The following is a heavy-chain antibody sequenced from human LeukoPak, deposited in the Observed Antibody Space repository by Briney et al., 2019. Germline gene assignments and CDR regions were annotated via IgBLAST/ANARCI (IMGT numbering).Heavy chain of an antibody. CDR2: ISSSGST. J-gene: IGHJ2*01. Sequence: PSETLSLTCTVSGDSISSGDYYWSWIRQPAGKGLEWIGRISSSGSTNYNPSLKSRVTISVDTSKNQFSLKLSSVTAADTAVYYCARDLIIAALGWYFDLWGRGTLVTVSS. V-gene: IGHV4-61*02. CDR1: GDSISSGDYY. D-gene: IGHD6-6*01. CDR3: ARDLIIAALGWYFDL.